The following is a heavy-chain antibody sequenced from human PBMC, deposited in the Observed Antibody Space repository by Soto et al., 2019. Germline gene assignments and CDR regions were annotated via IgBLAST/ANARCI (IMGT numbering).Heavy chain of an antibody. V-gene: IGHV1-46*01. CDR2: INPSGGST. J-gene: IGHJ6*03. CDR3: ARDTDYYGSGSSRYYYMDV. D-gene: IGHD3-10*01. Sequence: GASVEVSWKASGYTFTSYYMHWVRQAPGQGLVWMGIINPSGGSTSYAQKFQGRVTMTRDTSTSTVYMELSSLRSEDTAVYYCARDTDYYGSGSSRYYYMDVWGKGTTVTVSS. CDR1: GYTFTSYY.